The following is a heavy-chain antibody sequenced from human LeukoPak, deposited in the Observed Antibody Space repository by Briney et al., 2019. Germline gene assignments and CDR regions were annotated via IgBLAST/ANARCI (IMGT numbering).Heavy chain of an antibody. Sequence: PGGSLRLSCAASGFTFSFHGMHWVRQAPGKGLEWVSAISGSGGSTYYADSVKGRFTISRDNSKNTLYLQMNSLRAEDTAVYYCAKVSCSGGSCYSIDYWGQGTLVTVSS. D-gene: IGHD2-15*01. J-gene: IGHJ4*02. CDR1: GFTFSFHG. CDR2: ISGSGGST. CDR3: AKVSCSGGSCYSIDY. V-gene: IGHV3-23*01.